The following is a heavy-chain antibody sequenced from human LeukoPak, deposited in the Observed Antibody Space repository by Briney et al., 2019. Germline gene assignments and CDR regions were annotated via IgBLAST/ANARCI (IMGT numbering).Heavy chain of an antibody. D-gene: IGHD2-2*01. CDR2: IKQDGSEK. J-gene: IGHJ6*03. CDR1: GFTFSSYW. Sequence: GGSLRLSCAASGFTFSSYWMSWVRQAPGKGLERVANIKQDGSEKYYVDSVKGRFTISRDNAKNSLYLQMNSLRAEDTAVYYCARGERGYQLLTYYYYYYMDVWGRGTTVTVSS. CDR3: ARGERGYQLLTYYYYYYMDV. V-gene: IGHV3-7*01.